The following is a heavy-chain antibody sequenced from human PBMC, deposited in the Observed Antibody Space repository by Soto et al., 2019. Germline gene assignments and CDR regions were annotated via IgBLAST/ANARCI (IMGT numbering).Heavy chain of an antibody. D-gene: IGHD6-6*01. CDR1: GFTFDDYT. CDR3: AKDLDSSPSFYYYGMDV. CDR2: ISWDGGST. Sequence: PGGSLRLSCAASGFTFDDYTMHWVRQAPGKGLEWVSLISWDGGSTYYADSVKGRFTISRDNSKNSLYLQKNSLRTEDTALYYCAKDLDSSPSFYYYGMDVWGQGTTVTVSS. J-gene: IGHJ6*02. V-gene: IGHV3-43*01.